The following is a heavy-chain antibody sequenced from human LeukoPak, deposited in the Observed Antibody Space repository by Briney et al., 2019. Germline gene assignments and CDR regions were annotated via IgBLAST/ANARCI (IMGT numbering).Heavy chain of an antibody. CDR2: IYHSGST. CDR3: ARVVDSSSSDYYYYMDV. Sequence: SETLSLTCTVSGYSISSGYYWGWIRQPPGKGLEWIGSIYHSGSTYYNPSLKSRVTISVDTSKNQFSLKLSSVTAADTAVYYCARVVDSSSSDYYYYMDVWGKGTTVTVPS. J-gene: IGHJ6*03. D-gene: IGHD6-6*01. CDR1: GYSISSGYY. V-gene: IGHV4-38-2*02.